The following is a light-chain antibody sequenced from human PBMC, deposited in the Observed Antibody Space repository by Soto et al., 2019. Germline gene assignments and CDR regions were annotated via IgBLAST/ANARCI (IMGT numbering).Light chain of an antibody. Sequence: VVMTQTPATLSVSPGGRVTLSCRASQSVSYHVAWYQQKPGQTPRLVIYDASIRASGIPARFSGSGSGTEFSLTISSLQSEDFAIYYCQEYIQWPPGMFGPGTTVDIK. CDR2: DAS. CDR1: QSVSYH. J-gene: IGKJ1*01. V-gene: IGKV3-15*01. CDR3: QEYIQWPPGM.